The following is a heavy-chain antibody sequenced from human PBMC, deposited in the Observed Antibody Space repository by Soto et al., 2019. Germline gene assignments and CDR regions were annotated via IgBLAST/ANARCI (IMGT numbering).Heavy chain of an antibody. D-gene: IGHD6-19*01. Sequence: QVQLVESGGGVVQPGRSLRLSCAASGFTFSSYGMHWVRQAPGKGLEWVAVISYDGSNKYYADSVKGRFTISRDNSKNTLYLQMNSLRAEDTAVSYCAKDRYSSGWYYFDYWGQGTLVTVSS. CDR2: ISYDGSNK. V-gene: IGHV3-30*18. CDR1: GFTFSSYG. CDR3: AKDRYSSGWYYFDY. J-gene: IGHJ4*02.